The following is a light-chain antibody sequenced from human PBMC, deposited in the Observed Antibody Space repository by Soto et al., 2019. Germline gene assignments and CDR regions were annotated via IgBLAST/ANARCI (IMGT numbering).Light chain of an antibody. V-gene: IGKV1-39*01. CDR1: QNIYIN. J-gene: IGKJ4*01. CDR2: AAS. CDR3: QQTYGTLT. Sequence: DIQMTQTPLSLSASVGDRVTITCRARQNIYINLNWYQQKPGKAPQLLIYAASTLQSGVPSRFSGSGSGTDFALAISSLQPEDSATYYCQQTYGTLTFGGGTKVQI.